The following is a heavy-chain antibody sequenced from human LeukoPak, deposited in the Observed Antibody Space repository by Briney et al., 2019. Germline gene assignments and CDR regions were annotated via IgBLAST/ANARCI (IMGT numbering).Heavy chain of an antibody. Sequence: GGSLRLSCAASGFTFSSYEMNWVRQAPGKGLEWVSTLTGTGGDTYYADSVRGRFSISRDNSKNTLWLQMNSLRAEDTALYYCAKGLREYCSSTSCYEFTFDSWGQGTQLTVSS. CDR3: AKGLREYCSSTSCYEFTFDS. J-gene: IGHJ4*02. CDR1: GFTFSSYE. CDR2: LTGTGGDT. D-gene: IGHD2-2*01. V-gene: IGHV3-23*01.